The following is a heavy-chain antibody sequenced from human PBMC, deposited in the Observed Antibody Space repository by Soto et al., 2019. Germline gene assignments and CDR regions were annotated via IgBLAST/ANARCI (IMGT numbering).Heavy chain of an antibody. CDR3: ARGLSGWYYYYYGMDV. V-gene: IGHV1-8*01. J-gene: IGHJ6*01. CDR2: MNPNSGNT. D-gene: IGHD6-19*01. CDR1: GYTFTSYD. Sequence: GASVKVSCKASGYTFTSYDINWVRQATGQGLEWMGWMNPNSGNTGYAQKFQGRVTMTRNTSISTAYMELSSLRSEDTAVYYCARGLSGWYYYYYGMDVWGQGTTVTVSS.